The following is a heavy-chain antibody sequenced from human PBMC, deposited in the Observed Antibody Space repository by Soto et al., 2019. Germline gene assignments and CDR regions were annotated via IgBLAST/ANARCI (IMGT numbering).Heavy chain of an antibody. CDR1: GYTFTSNY. CDR3: ARDPWTSNGFDI. D-gene: IGHD1-1*01. V-gene: IGHV1-46*01. CDR2: INPSGGST. J-gene: IGHJ3*02. Sequence: ASVKVSCKASGYTFTSNYMHWVRQAPGQGLEWMGIINPSGGSTNYAQKYQGRVTMTRDTSTSTVYIELSSLRSEDTAVYYCARDPWTSNGFDIWGQGTLVTVSS.